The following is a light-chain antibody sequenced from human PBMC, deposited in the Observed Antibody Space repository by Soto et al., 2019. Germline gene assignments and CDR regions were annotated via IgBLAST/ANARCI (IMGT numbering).Light chain of an antibody. V-gene: IGLV2-14*01. Sequence: QSVLTQPASVSGSPGQSITICCTGTSSDVVGYKYVSWYQQYPGKAPKLMIYEVSNRPSGVSNRFSGFKSGNTASLTISGLQAEDEADYYCSSYTSSSTLWVFGGGTKLTVL. CDR2: EVS. CDR1: SSDVVGYKY. CDR3: SSYTSSSTLWV. J-gene: IGLJ3*02.